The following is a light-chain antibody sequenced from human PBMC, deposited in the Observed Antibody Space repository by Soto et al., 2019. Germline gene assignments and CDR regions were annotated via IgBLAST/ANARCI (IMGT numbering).Light chain of an antibody. CDR2: GAS. CDR1: QSVNSLY. CDR3: QQYYSTPGT. J-gene: IGKJ1*01. V-gene: IGKV3-20*01. Sequence: EIVLTQSPGTLSLSPGERATLSCRASQSVNSLYLAWYQQKPGQAPRLLIYGASSRATGIPDRFSGSGSGTDFTLTISSLQAEDVAVYYCQQYYSTPGTFGQGTKVEIK.